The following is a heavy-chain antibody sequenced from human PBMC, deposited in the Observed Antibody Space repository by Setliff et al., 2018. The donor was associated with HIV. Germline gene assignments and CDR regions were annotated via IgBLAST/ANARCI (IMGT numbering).Heavy chain of an antibody. CDR1: GFTFSDIE. CDR2: ITSSGDAI. V-gene: IGHV3-48*03. D-gene: IGHD3-16*01. Sequence: HPGGSLRLSCGASGFTFSDIEMNWVRQAPGKGLEWVSYITSSGDAIYYADSVKGRFTNSRDNAKNTLYLQMDSLRAEDTAVYYCARGGANPSWFDSWGHGTLVTVSS. J-gene: IGHJ5*01. CDR3: ARGGANPSWFDS.